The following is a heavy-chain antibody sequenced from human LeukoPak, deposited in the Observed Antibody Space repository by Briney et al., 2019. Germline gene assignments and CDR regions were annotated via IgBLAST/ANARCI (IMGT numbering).Heavy chain of an antibody. CDR3: ARRRNLWFGESVYMDV. Sequence: ASVKVSCKASGYTFTSYGNSWVRQAPGQGLEWVGWISAYNGNTNYAQKLQGRVTMTTDTSTSTAYMELRSLRSDDTAVYYCARRRNLWFGESVYMDVWGKGTTVTISS. CDR2: ISAYNGNT. J-gene: IGHJ6*03. V-gene: IGHV1-18*01. CDR1: GYTFTSYG. D-gene: IGHD3-10*01.